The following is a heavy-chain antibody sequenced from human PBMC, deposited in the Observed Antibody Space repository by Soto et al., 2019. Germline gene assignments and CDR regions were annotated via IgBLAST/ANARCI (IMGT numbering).Heavy chain of an antibody. CDR1: GFTFTSYA. V-gene: IGHV3-30-3*01. Sequence: QVQLVESGGGVVQPGRSLRLSCAASGFTFTSYAMHLVRQAPGKGLEWVAVISYDGSNKYYADYVKGRFTISRDNSKNTMYLQMNSLRAEDTAVYYCARDKRDLRFLEWSYYFDYWGQGTLVTVSS. J-gene: IGHJ4*02. CDR2: ISYDGSNK. CDR3: ARDKRDLRFLEWSYYFDY. D-gene: IGHD3-3*01.